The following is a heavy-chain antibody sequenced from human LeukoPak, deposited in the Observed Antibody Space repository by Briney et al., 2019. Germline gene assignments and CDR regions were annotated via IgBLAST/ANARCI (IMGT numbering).Heavy chain of an antibody. D-gene: IGHD6-6*01. Sequence: GGSLRLSCAASGFTFSSYEMNWVRQAPGKGLEWVSYISSGSSSIFYADSVKGRFTISRDNSKDSLYLQMNSLRVEDTAVYYCARGGIAARFAYWGQGTLVTVSS. J-gene: IGHJ4*02. CDR1: GFTFSSYE. V-gene: IGHV3-48*03. CDR3: ARGGIAARFAY. CDR2: ISSGSSSI.